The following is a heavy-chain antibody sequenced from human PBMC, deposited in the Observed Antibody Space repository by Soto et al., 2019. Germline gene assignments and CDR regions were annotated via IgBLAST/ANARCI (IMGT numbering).Heavy chain of an antibody. D-gene: IGHD6-13*01. V-gene: IGHV3-23*01. CDR1: GFTFSSYA. Sequence: GSLRLSCAASGFTFSSYAMSWVRQAPGKGLEWVSAISGSGGSTYYADSVKGRFTISRDNSKNTLYLQMNSLRAEDTAVYYCANIPPQRLRQQLWGQGTQVTVSS. J-gene: IGHJ4*02. CDR2: ISGSGGST. CDR3: ANIPPQRLRQQL.